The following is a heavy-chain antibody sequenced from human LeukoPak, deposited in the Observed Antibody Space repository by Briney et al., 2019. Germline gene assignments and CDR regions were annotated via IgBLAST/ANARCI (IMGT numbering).Heavy chain of an antibody. V-gene: IGHV3-49*03. J-gene: IGHJ5*02. CDR3: TRVGITMIVVVTPEFDP. CDR2: IRSKAYGGTT. D-gene: IGHD3-22*01. Sequence: PGRSLRLSCTASGFTFGDYAMSWFRQAPGKGLEGVGFIRSKAYGGTTEYAASVKGRFTISRGDSKSIAYLQMNSLKTEDTAVYYCTRVGITMIVVVTPEFDPWGQGTLVTVSS. CDR1: GFTFGDYA.